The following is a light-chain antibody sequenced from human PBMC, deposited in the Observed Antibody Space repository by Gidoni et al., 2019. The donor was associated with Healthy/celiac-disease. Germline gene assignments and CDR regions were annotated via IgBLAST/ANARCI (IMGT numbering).Light chain of an antibody. J-gene: IGLJ1*01. CDR2: KDS. CDR3: QSADSSGTYGV. CDR1: ALPKQY. V-gene: IGLV3-25*03. Sequence: SYELTQPPSVSVSPGQTARITCSGDALPKQYAYRYQQKPGQAPVLVIYKDSERPSGIPERFSGSSSGTTVTLTISGVQAEDEADYYCQSADSSGTYGVFGTGTKVTVL.